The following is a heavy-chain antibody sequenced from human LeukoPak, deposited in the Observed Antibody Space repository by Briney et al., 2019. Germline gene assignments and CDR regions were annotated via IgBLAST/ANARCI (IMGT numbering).Heavy chain of an antibody. Sequence: SETLSLTCTASGGSISSYYWSWIRQPPGKGLEWIGYIYYSGSTNYNPSLKSRVTISVDTSKNQFSLKLSSVTAADTAVYYCARVNYYYYGMDVWGQGTTVTVSS. CDR1: GGSISSYY. J-gene: IGHJ6*02. V-gene: IGHV4-59*01. CDR3: ARVNYYYYGMDV. CDR2: IYYSGST.